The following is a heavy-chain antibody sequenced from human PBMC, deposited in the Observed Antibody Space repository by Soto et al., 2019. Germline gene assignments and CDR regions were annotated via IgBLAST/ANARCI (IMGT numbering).Heavy chain of an antibody. CDR1: GGTFINHA. CDR2: IIPMFGTA. D-gene: IGHD2-21*02. J-gene: IGHJ6*02. CDR3: ARDDATYCGGDCYRYFFYGLDV. V-gene: IGHV1-69*01. Sequence: QVQLVQSGAEVKKPGSSVKISCKASGGTFINHAFSWVRQAPGQGLEWMGGIIPMFGTADYSQKFQGRVTITADESMTTAHMELSSLRSDDSAVYYCARDDATYCGGDCYRYFFYGLDVWGQGTTVTVSS.